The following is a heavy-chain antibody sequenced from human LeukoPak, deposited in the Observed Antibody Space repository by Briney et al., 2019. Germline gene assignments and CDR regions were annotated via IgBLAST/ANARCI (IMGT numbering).Heavy chain of an antibody. D-gene: IGHD3-9*01. V-gene: IGHV3-13*01. J-gene: IGHJ4*02. CDR3: ARSQRYFDFDH. CDR2: IGVAGDT. CDR1: GFTLSSYD. Sequence: PGGSLRLSCAASGFTLSSYDMHWVRQTIGKGLEWVSAIGVAGDTYYPGSVKGRFTISRENAKNSLYLQMNSPRAEDTAVYYCARSQRYFDFDHWGQGTLVTVSS.